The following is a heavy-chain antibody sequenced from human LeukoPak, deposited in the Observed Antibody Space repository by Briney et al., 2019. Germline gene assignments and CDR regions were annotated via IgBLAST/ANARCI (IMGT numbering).Heavy chain of an antibody. CDR3: ATENGFNDY. Sequence: GSLRLSCAASGFTVSSNYMSWVRQPPGKGLEWIGEINHSGSTNYNPSLKSRVTISLDTSKNQFSLKLSSVTAADTAVYYCATENGFNDYWGQGTLVTVSS. D-gene: IGHD2-8*01. V-gene: IGHV4-34*08. CDR2: INHSGST. J-gene: IGHJ4*02. CDR1: GFTVSSNY.